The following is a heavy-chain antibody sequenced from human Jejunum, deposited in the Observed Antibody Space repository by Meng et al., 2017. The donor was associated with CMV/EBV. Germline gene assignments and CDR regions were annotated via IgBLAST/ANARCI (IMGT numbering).Heavy chain of an antibody. Sequence: QIPLKESVPPLVEPTQPLTLTCSFSGFSPSTSGEGVGWIRQPPGKALEWLALIYRGDDKRYSPSLNSRLTIAKDTSKNEVVLTLTNMGPIDTGTYYCAHFVGGYYPSRPDYWGQGTLVTVSS. CDR2: IYRGDDK. D-gene: IGHD1-26*01. CDR1: GFSPSTSGEG. CDR3: AHFVGGYYPSRPDY. J-gene: IGHJ4*02. V-gene: IGHV2-5*02.